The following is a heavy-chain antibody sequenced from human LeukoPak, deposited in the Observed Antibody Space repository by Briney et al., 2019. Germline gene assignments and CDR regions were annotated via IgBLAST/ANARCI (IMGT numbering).Heavy chain of an antibody. V-gene: IGHV3-15*01. J-gene: IGHJ4*02. CDR2: IKSKTDGGTT. CDR3: TTPRGGVPYDPFDY. CDR1: GFTFSNAW. D-gene: IGHD3-3*01. Sequence: PGGSLRLSCAASGFTFSNAWMSWVRQAPGKGLEWVGRIKSKTDGGTTDYAAPVKGRLTISRDDSKNTLYLQMNSLKTEDTAVYYCTTPRGGVPYDPFDYWGQGTLVTVSS.